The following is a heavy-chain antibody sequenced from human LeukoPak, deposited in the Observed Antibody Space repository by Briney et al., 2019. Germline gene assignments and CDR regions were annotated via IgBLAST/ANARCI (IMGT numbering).Heavy chain of an antibody. CDR3: ARDGGYCSGGSCNVRSGFDP. V-gene: IGHV3-53*01. D-gene: IGHD2-15*01. CDR2: IYSDGTT. J-gene: IGHJ5*02. Sequence: GGSLRLSCAASGFTVGSNYMSWVRQAPGKGLEWVSVIYSDGTTYYADSVKGRFTISRDNSKNTLYLQMNSLGAEDTAVYYCARDGGYCSGGSCNVRSGFDPWGQGTLVTVSS. CDR1: GFTVGSNY.